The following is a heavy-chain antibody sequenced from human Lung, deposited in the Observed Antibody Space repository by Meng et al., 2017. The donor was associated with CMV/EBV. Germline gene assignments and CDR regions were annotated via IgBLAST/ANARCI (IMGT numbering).Heavy chain of an antibody. Sequence: SCAGSGFIFSDHYIDWVRQAPGKGLEWVGRAANKANSYTTEYAASVKGRFTFSRDDSENSLYLQMNSLRSEDTAVYYCTRGHSGIHIYAFDIWGQGTLVTVSS. CDR3: TRGHSGIHIYAFDI. V-gene: IGHV3-72*01. D-gene: IGHD1-26*01. CDR1: GFIFSDHY. J-gene: IGHJ3*02. CDR2: AANKANSYTT.